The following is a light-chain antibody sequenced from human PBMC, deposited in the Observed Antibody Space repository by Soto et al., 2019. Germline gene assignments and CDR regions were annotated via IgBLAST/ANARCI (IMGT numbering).Light chain of an antibody. CDR1: SGDVGGYDF. CDR2: EVT. V-gene: IGLV2-14*01. CDR3: SSYAGSSNV. J-gene: IGLJ1*01. Sequence: QSALAQPASVSGSPGQSITISCTGTSGDVGGYDFVSWYQHHPGKVPKLLIYEVTNRPSGISYRFSGSKSGNTASLTISDLEAEDEANYYCSSYAGSSNVFGTGTKLTVL.